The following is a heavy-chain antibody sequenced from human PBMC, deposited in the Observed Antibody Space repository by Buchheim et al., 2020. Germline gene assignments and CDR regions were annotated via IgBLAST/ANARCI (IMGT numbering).Heavy chain of an antibody. CDR1: GFTFSSYG. CDR3: ARDRWAYGAKGEFDY. J-gene: IGHJ4*02. Sequence: QVQLVESGGGVVQPGRSLRLSCAASGFTFSSYGMHWVRQAPGKGLEWVAVIWYDGSNKYYADSVKGRFTISRDNSKTTLYLQMNSLRAEDTAVYYCARDRWAYGAKGEFDYWGQGTL. V-gene: IGHV3-33*01. D-gene: IGHD4-17*01. CDR2: IWYDGSNK.